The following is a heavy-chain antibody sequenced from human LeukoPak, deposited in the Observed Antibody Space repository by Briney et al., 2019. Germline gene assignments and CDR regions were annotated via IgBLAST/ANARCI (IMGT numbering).Heavy chain of an antibody. CDR2: ISGSGGST. D-gene: IGHD3-10*01. J-gene: IGHJ5*02. CDR3: AKVGVRGRGP. Sequence: GASLRLPCAASGFTFSSYAMSWVRQAPGKGLEWVSAISGSGGSTYYADSVKGRFTISRDNSKNTLYLQMNSLRAEDTAVYYCAKVGVRGRGPWGQGTLVTVSS. CDR1: GFTFSSYA. V-gene: IGHV3-23*01.